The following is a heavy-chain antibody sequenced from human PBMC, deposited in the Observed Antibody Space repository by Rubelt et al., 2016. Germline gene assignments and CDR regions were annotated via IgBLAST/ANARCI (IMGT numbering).Heavy chain of an antibody. CDR3: ARGGDVVVVPAATYFDY. CDR2: IYSGGST. J-gene: IGHJ4*02. D-gene: IGHD2-2*01. Sequence: WVRQAPGKGLEWVSVIYSGGSTYYADSVKGRFTISRDNSKNTLYLQMNSLRAEDTAVYYCARGGDVVVVPAATYFDYWGQGTLVTVSS. V-gene: IGHV3-53*01.